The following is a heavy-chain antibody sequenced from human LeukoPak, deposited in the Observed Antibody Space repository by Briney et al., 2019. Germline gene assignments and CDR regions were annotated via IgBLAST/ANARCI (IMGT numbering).Heavy chain of an antibody. CDR1: GGSISSSSYY. Sequence: SETLSLTCTVSGGSISSSSYYWGWIRQPPGKGLEWIESIYYSGSTYYNPSLKSRVTISVDTSKNPFSLKLSSVTAADTAVYYCARTPFWEQQLVPSALNFDYWGQGTLVTVSS. CDR3: ARTPFWEQQLVPSALNFDY. V-gene: IGHV4-39*01. D-gene: IGHD6-13*01. J-gene: IGHJ4*02. CDR2: IYYSGST.